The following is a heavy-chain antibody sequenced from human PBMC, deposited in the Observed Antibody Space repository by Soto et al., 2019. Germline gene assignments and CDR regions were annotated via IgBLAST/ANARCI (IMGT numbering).Heavy chain of an antibody. Sequence: QVQLQESGPGLVKPSQTLSLTCTVSGGSISSGDYYWSWIRQPPGKGLEWIGYIYCSGSTYYNPSLKSRFTISVHTSKNQFSLKLSSVTAADTALYCCARDRGSWALYPLGQGTLVNVSS. CDR3: ARDRGSWALYP. CDR2: IYCSGST. CDR1: GGSISSGDYY. J-gene: IGHJ5*02. D-gene: IGHD3-10*01. V-gene: IGHV4-30-4*08.